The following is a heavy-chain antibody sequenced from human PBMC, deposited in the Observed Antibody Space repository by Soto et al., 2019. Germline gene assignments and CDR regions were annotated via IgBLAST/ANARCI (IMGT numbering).Heavy chain of an antibody. D-gene: IGHD6-6*01. J-gene: IGHJ4*02. Sequence: GGSLRLSCAASGFTFSSYDMHWVRQAPGKGLEWVALVSFDGSTKYYADSVKGRFTISRDNSKNTLYLQMNSLRADETAVYHCAKDQSSMRYYFDHWGQGTLVTVSS. CDR2: VSFDGSTK. CDR3: AKDQSSMRYYFDH. V-gene: IGHV3-30*18. CDR1: GFTFSSYD.